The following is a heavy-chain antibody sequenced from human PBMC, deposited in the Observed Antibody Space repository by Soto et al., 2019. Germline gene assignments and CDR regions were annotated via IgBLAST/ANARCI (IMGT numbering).Heavy chain of an antibody. CDR3: ARGGGIAAAGPSYYFDY. V-gene: IGHV4-34*01. Sequence: QVQLQQWGAGLLKPSETLSLTCAVYGGSFSGYYWSWIRQPPGKGLEWIGEINHSGSTNHNPSLKSRVTISVDTSKNQFSLKLSSVTAADTAVYYCARGGGIAAAGPSYYFDYWGQGTLVTVSS. D-gene: IGHD6-13*01. CDR2: INHSGST. J-gene: IGHJ4*02. CDR1: GGSFSGYY.